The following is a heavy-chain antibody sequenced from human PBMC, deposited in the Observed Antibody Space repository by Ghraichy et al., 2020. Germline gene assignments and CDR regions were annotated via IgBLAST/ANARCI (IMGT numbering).Heavy chain of an antibody. V-gene: IGHV1-18*01. CDR1: GYTFTSYG. CDR2: ISAYNGNT. Sequence: ASVKVSCKASGYTFTSYGISWVRQAPGQGLEWMGWISAYNGNTNYAQKLQGRVTMTTDTSTSTAYMELRSLRSDDTAVYYCARVRVYDSSGYYYPWFDPWGQGTLVTVSS. J-gene: IGHJ5*02. D-gene: IGHD3-22*01. CDR3: ARVRVYDSSGYYYPWFDP.